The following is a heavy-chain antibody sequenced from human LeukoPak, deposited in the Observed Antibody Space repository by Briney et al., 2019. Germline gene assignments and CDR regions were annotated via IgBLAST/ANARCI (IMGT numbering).Heavy chain of an antibody. J-gene: IGHJ4*02. V-gene: IGHV3-53*01. Sequence: PGGSLRLSCAASGFTVSSHYMSWFRQAPEMGLEWVSAIYIDGSTYYTDSVKGRFTISRDNFKNTLFLQMNPLRAEDTGVYYCAREGGYAVGDYWGKGTLVIVSS. D-gene: IGHD5-12*01. CDR1: GFTVSSHY. CDR3: AREGGYAVGDY. CDR2: IYIDGST.